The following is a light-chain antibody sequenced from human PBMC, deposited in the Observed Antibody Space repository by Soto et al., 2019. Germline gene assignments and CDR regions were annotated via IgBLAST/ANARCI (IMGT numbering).Light chain of an antibody. CDR3: QQYNNYPWT. V-gene: IGKV1-5*03. J-gene: IGKJ1*01. Sequence: DIQMTQSPSTLSASVGDRVTITCRASQSISSWLAWYKQKPGKAPKLLIYKASSLESGVPSRFSGSGSGTEFTLTISSLQPEDVATYYCQQYNNYPWTFGQGTKVEIK. CDR2: KAS. CDR1: QSISSW.